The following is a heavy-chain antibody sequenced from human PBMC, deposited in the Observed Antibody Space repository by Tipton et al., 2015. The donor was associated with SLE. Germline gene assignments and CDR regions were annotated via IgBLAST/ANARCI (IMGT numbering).Heavy chain of an antibody. D-gene: IGHD2-2*01. J-gene: IGHJ4*02. Sequence: SLRLSCAASGFIVSTNYMTWVRQAPGKGLEWVSVIYSGGTTYHADSVKGRFIISRDNSKNTLYLQMNSLRADDTAVYYCARALPSADNSYYFDYWGQGALVTVSS. V-gene: IGHV3-66*01. CDR3: ARALPSADNSYYFDY. CDR2: IYSGGTT. CDR1: GFIVSTNY.